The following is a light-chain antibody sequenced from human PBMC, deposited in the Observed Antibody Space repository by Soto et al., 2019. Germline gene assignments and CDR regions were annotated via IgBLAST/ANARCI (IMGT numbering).Light chain of an antibody. V-gene: IGKV3-20*01. Sequence: EIVLTQSPGTLSLSPGERATLSCRASQSVSSSYLAWYQQKPGQAPSLLIYGASSRATGIPDWFSGSGSGTDFTVTISRLEPEDFAVYYCQQYGSSPLWTFGQGTKVEIK. CDR1: QSVSSSY. J-gene: IGKJ1*01. CDR3: QQYGSSPLWT. CDR2: GAS.